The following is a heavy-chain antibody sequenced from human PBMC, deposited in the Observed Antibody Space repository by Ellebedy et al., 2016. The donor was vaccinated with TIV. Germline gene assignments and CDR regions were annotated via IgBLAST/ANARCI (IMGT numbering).Heavy chain of an antibody. CDR2: ISGRGTYT. CDR1: GFTFSDYY. Sequence: GESLKISCAASGFTFSDYYMSWLRQAPGKGLEWISFISGRGTYTNYADSVEGRFTISIDNTINSLSLQMNSLRGEETAVYYCAREFAVAGYLDYWGQGILVTVSS. D-gene: IGHD6-19*01. J-gene: IGHJ4*02. CDR3: AREFAVAGYLDY. V-gene: IGHV3-11*06.